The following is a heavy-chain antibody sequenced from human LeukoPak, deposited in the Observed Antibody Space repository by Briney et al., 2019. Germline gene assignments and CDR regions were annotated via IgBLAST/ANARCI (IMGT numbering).Heavy chain of an antibody. D-gene: IGHD3-10*01. CDR2: ISSSSTYI. Sequence: PGGSLRLSCAASGFTFSRHGMNWVRQAPGKGLEWVSFISSSSTYIYYADSVKGRFTISRDNAKNSLYLQMNSLRGEDTAVYYCARCRYYGSGSYYNTPFDPWGQGTLVTVSS. CDR1: GFTFSRHG. V-gene: IGHV3-21*01. CDR3: ARCRYYGSGSYYNTPFDP. J-gene: IGHJ5*02.